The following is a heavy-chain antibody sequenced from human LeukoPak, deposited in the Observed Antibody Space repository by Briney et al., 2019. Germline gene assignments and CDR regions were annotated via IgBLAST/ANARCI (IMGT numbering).Heavy chain of an antibody. Sequence: SETLSLTCAVYGGSFSGYYWSWIRQPPGKGLEWIASIFYNGSTYYNPSLKSRVTISVDKSKNQFSLKLRSVTAADTAFYYCARQGRLAAADLDYWGQGTLVTVSS. CDR3: ARQGRLAAADLDY. D-gene: IGHD6-13*01. CDR1: GGSFSGYY. V-gene: IGHV4-34*12. J-gene: IGHJ4*02. CDR2: IFYNGST.